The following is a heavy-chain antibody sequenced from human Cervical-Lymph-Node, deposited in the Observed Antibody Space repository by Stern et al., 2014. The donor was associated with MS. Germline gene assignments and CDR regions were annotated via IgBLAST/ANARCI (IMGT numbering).Heavy chain of an antibody. D-gene: IGHD4/OR15-4a*01. Sequence: EVQLVQSGGGLVEPGGSLRLSCVASGFTFSRFKMNWVRQAPGKGLEWVSSISDTGSHISYAASVKARFPISRDNARKSLFLQMNSLTAEDTAIYYCVRIRLLYDATGSPLWGQGTLATVSS. CDR3: VRIRLLYDATGSPL. V-gene: IGHV3-21*01. CDR1: GFTFSRFK. CDR2: ISDTGSHI. J-gene: IGHJ1*01.